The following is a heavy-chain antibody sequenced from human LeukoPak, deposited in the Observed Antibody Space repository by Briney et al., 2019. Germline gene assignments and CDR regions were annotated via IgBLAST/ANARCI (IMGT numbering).Heavy chain of an antibody. CDR1: GYSISSGYY. CDR2: IYHSGST. D-gene: IGHD3-3*01. Sequence: SETLSLTCAVSGYSISSGYYWGWIRQPPGKGLEWIGSIYHSGSTYYNPSLKSRVTISVDTSKNQFSLKLSSVTAADTAVYYCARGSSVWSGYCRAPFLFDYWGQGTLVTVSS. V-gene: IGHV4-38-2*01. CDR3: ARGSSVWSGYCRAPFLFDY. J-gene: IGHJ4*02.